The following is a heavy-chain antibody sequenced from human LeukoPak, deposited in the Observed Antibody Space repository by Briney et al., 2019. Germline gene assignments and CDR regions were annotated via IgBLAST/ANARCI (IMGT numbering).Heavy chain of an antibody. CDR1: GGTFSSYA. D-gene: IGHD2-15*01. V-gene: IGHV1-69*06. Sequence: ASVKVSCKASGGTFSSYAISWVRQAPGQGLEWMGGNIPIFGTANYAQKFQGRVTITADKSTSTAYMELSSLRSEDTAVYYCARRMGYCSGGSCYLNYYYYYGMDVWGKGTTVTVSS. CDR3: ARRMGYCSGGSCYLNYYYYYGMDV. CDR2: NIPIFGTA. J-gene: IGHJ6*04.